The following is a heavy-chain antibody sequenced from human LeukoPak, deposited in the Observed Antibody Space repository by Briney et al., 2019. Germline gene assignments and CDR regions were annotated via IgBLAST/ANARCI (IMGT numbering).Heavy chain of an antibody. D-gene: IGHD1-1*01. CDR1: GGTFSSYA. CDR3: ARRAWKNNWNDAGPDYFDY. Sequence: SVKVSCKASGGTFSSYAISWVRQAPGQGLEWMGGIIPIFGTANYAQKFQGRVTITADKSTGTAYMELSSLRSEDTAVYYCARRAWKNNWNDAGPDYFDYWGQGTLVTVSS. V-gene: IGHV1-69*06. J-gene: IGHJ4*02. CDR2: IIPIFGTA.